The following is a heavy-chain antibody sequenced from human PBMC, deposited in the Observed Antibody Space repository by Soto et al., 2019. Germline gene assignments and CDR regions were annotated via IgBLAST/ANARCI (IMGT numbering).Heavy chain of an antibody. CDR3: ARIGRIAVAGTAGGWYFDL. CDR1: GGSFSGYY. D-gene: IGHD6-19*01. CDR2: INHSGST. Sequence: SETLTLTCAVYGGSFSGYYWSWIRQPPGKGLEWIGEINHSGSTNYNPSLKSRVTISVDTSKNQFSLKLSSVTAADTAVYYCARIGRIAVAGTAGGWYFDLRGRGTLVTVS. V-gene: IGHV4-34*01. J-gene: IGHJ2*01.